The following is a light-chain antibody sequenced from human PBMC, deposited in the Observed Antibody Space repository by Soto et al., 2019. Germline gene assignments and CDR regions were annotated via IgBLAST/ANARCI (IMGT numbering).Light chain of an antibody. CDR2: GAS. CDR1: QSVSSN. CDR3: QQFYNWPRT. Sequence: DIVMTQSPGTLSVSPGERATLSCRASQSVSSNLAWYQQKPGQAPRLLIYGASTRATGIPARFSGSGSETEFTLTISSPQSEDFAVYYCQQFYNWPRTFGQGTKV. J-gene: IGKJ1*01. V-gene: IGKV3-15*01.